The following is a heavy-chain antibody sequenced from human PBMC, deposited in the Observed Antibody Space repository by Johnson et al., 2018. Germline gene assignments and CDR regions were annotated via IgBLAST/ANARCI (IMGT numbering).Heavy chain of an antibody. CDR2: IGDSGDNT. CDR1: GFTFSNYA. Sequence: EVRLVESGGGLVQPGGSLRLCCAASGFTFSNYAVSWVRQAPGKGLEWVSSIGDSGDNTYDAASVKGRFSISRDNSQNTLFLQMNSLRADDTAVYYCAKDGGEGGPRLLNWFDPWGQGTLVTVSS. J-gene: IGHJ5*02. CDR3: AKDGGEGGPRLLNWFDP. V-gene: IGHV3-23*04. D-gene: IGHD3-16*01.